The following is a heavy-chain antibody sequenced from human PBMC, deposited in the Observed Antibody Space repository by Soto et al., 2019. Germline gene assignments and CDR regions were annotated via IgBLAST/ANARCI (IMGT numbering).Heavy chain of an antibody. D-gene: IGHD2-8*02. CDR1: GGSFSGYY. V-gene: IGHV4-34*01. J-gene: IGHJ4*02. CDR3: ARDKITGLFDY. Sequence: QVQLQQWGAGLLKPSETLSLTCAVYGGSFSGYYWTWIRQPPGTGLEWIGEINHSGSTNYNPSLNSRVTISENTSKNQFYLKLTSVTAAVTAVYYCARDKITGLFDYWGQGTLVTVSS. CDR2: INHSGST.